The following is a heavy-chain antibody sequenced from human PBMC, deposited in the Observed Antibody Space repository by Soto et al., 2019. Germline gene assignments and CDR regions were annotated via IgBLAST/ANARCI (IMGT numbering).Heavy chain of an antibody. D-gene: IGHD5-12*01. CDR1: GFTFSSYG. Sequence: GGSLRLSCAASGFTFSSYGMHWVRQAPGKGLGWVAVIWYDGSNKYYADSVKGRFTISRDNSKNTLYLQMNSLRAEDTAVYYCARVGAGRDGYNFDYWGQGTLVTVSS. CDR2: IWYDGSNK. V-gene: IGHV3-33*01. CDR3: ARVGAGRDGYNFDY. J-gene: IGHJ4*02.